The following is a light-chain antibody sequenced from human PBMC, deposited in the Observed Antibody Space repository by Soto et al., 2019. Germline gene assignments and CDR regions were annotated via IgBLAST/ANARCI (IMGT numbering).Light chain of an antibody. J-gene: IGKJ1*01. CDR1: QSISSW. CDR3: QQYNSYSPA. Sequence: DIQMAQSPSTLSASVGDRVTITCRASQSISSWLAWYQQKPGKAPKLLIYKASSSESGVPSRFSGSGSGTEFTLTISSLQTDDFATYYCQQYNSYSPAFGQGTKVDIK. V-gene: IGKV1-5*03. CDR2: KAS.